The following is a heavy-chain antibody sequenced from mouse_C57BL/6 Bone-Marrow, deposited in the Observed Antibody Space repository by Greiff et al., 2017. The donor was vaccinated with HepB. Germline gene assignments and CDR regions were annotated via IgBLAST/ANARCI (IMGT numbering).Heavy chain of an antibody. CDR3: ARWGRYYY. D-gene: IGHD1-1*01. Sequence: EVQVVESVAELVRPGASVKLSCTASGFTFKSSYMHWVKQRPEQGLEWIGRIDPANGNTKYAPKFEGKATITADTSSNTAYLQLRSLTSEDTAIYYSARWGRYYYWGQGTLVTVSA. CDR1: GFTFKSSY. J-gene: IGHJ3*01. V-gene: IGHV14-3*01. CDR2: IDPANGNT.